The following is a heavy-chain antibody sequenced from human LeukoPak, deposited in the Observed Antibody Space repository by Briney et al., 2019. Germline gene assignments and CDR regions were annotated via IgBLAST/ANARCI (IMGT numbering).Heavy chain of an antibody. D-gene: IGHD3-10*01. CDR3: ARKSASGNYPLDY. CDR2: ISADSATT. Sequence: GGSLRLSCAASGFTFSRFWMSWVRQAPGKGLEWVSVISADSATTFYADSVKGWFTISRDNAKNTVFLQMSSLRAEDTALYYCARKSASGNYPLDYWGQGTLVTVSS. V-gene: IGHV3-23*01. J-gene: IGHJ4*02. CDR1: GFTFSRFW.